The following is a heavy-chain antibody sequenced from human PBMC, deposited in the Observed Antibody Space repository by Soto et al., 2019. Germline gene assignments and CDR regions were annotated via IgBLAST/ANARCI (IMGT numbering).Heavy chain of an antibody. Sequence: GGSLRLSCAASGCTFSSYAVHCVRQAPGKGLEWVAVISYDGSNKYYADSVKGRFTISRDNSKNTLYLQMNSLRAEDTAVYYCARERRYSSGWYVHGMDVWGQGTTVTVSS. J-gene: IGHJ6*02. CDR2: ISYDGSNK. V-gene: IGHV3-30-3*01. CDR3: ARERRYSSGWYVHGMDV. CDR1: GCTFSSYA. D-gene: IGHD6-19*01.